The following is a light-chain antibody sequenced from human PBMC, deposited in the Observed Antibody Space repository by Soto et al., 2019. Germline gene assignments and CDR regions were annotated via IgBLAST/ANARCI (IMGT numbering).Light chain of an antibody. CDR3: QQHGQWPIT. CDR1: RSVDTD. J-gene: IGKJ5*01. Sequence: EILMTQSPATLSVSPGDSATLSCRASRSVDTDLAWYQQKPGQAPRLLVFATSARATGVPDRFRGSRSGTDFTLTISSLQPEDFATYYCQQHGQWPITFGQGTRLEIK. CDR2: ATS. V-gene: IGKV3-15*01.